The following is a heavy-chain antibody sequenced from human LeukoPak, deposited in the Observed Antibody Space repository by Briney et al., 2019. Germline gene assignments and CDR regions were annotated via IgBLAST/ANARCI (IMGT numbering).Heavy chain of an antibody. J-gene: IGHJ4*02. Sequence: SETLSLTCTVFGYSISSGYYWGWIRQPPGKGLEWIGSIYHSGSTYYNPSLKSRVTISVDTSKNQFSLKLSSVTAADTAVYYCARRHYYDISYFDYWGQGTLVTVSS. CDR3: ARRHYYDISYFDY. D-gene: IGHD3-22*01. V-gene: IGHV4-38-2*02. CDR1: GYSISSGYY. CDR2: IYHSGST.